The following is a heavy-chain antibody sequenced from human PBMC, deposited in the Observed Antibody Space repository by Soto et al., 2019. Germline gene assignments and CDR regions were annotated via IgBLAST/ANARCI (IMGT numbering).Heavy chain of an antibody. Sequence: QVQLVQSGAEVKKPGSSVKVSCKASGGTFSSYAISWVRQAPGQGLEWMGGIIPIFGTANYAQKFQGRVTITADESTSTDYMELSSLRSEDTAVYYCARAVVPAAIWAGYFQHWGQGTLVTVSS. CDR2: IIPIFGTA. D-gene: IGHD2-2*02. V-gene: IGHV1-69*01. CDR3: ARAVVPAAIWAGYFQH. J-gene: IGHJ1*01. CDR1: GGTFSSYA.